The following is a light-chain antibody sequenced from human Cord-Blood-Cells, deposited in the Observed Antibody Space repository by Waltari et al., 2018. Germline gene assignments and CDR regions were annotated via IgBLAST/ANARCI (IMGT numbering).Light chain of an antibody. CDR3: QQRSNWPLT. J-gene: IGKJ4*01. Sequence: EIVLTQSPATLSLSPGERATLSCRASQSVSSYLAWYQQKPGQAPRLVIDDASNRATGIPTRFSGSGSGTDFTLTISSREPEDFEVYYCQQRSNWPLTFGGGTKVEFK. CDR2: DAS. V-gene: IGKV3-11*01. CDR1: QSVSSY.